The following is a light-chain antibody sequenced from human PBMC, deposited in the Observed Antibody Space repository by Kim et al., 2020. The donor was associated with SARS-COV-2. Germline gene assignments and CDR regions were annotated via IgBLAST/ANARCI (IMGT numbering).Light chain of an antibody. J-gene: IGLJ3*02. Sequence: QSALTQPRSVSGSPGQSVTISCTGTSSDVGGYNYVSWYQQHPGKAPKLMIYDVTERPSGVPYRFSGSKSGSTASLTISGLQAEDEADYYCCSYAGSYTWVFGGGTQLTVL. CDR1: SSDVGGYNY. CDR2: DVT. V-gene: IGLV2-11*01. CDR3: CSYAGSYTWV.